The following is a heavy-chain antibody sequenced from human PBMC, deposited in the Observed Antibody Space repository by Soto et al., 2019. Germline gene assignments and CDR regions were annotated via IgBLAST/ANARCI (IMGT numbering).Heavy chain of an antibody. CDR2: ISGSGGST. CDR1: GFTFSSYA. J-gene: IGHJ5*02. D-gene: IGHD3-22*01. V-gene: IGHV3-23*01. Sequence: QTGGSLRLSCAASGFTFSSYAMSWVRQAPGKGLEWVSAISGSGGSTYYADSVKGRFTISRDNSKNTLYLQMNSLRAEDTAVYYCAKGFLRPMIVVVPWFDPWGQGTLVTVSS. CDR3: AKGFLRPMIVVVPWFDP.